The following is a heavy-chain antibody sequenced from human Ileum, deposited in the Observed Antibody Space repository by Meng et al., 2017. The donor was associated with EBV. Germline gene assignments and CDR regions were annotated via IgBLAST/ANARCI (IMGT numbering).Heavy chain of an antibody. V-gene: IGHV4-34*02. D-gene: IGHD3-22*01. CDR1: GGFFSGYY. CDR2: INHSGST. Sequence: QVELQQVGGGLVYPSETLSLSCAGDGGFFSGYYWSWIRQSPGKGLEWIGEINHSGSTNYNPSLKSRVTISVDTSKNQFSLKLTSVTAADTAVYYCAREARSSGYHPGIGPWGQGTLVTVSS. J-gene: IGHJ5*02. CDR3: AREARSSGYHPGIGP.